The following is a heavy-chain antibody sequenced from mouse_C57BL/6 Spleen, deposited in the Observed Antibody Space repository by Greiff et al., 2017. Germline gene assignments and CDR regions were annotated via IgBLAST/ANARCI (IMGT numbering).Heavy chain of an antibody. J-gene: IGHJ4*01. V-gene: IGHV2-5*01. CDR2: IWRGGST. CDR1: GFSLTSYG. Sequence: VMLVESGPGLVQPSQSLSITCTVSGFSLTSYGVHWVRQSPGKGLEWLGVIWRGGSTDYNAAFMSRLSITKDNSKSQVFFKMNSLQADDTAIYYCAKKGDYDDAMDYWGQGTSVTVSS. D-gene: IGHD2-4*01. CDR3: AKKGDYDDAMDY.